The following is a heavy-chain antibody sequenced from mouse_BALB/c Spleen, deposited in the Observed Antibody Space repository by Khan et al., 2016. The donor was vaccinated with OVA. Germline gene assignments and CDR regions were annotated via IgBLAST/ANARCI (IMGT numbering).Heavy chain of an antibody. CDR1: GYSITSGYA. CDR2: ISYSGGT. J-gene: IGHJ2*01. V-gene: IGHV3-2*02. CDR3: ARGNYYGYYFDY. D-gene: IGHD1-1*01. Sequence: EVQLVETGPGLVKPSQSLSLTCTVTGYSITSGYAWNWLRQFPGNKLEWMGYISYSGGTSYTPSLKSRISITRDTSKNQFFLQLNSVTTEDTATXYCARGNYYGYYFDYWGQGTPLTVSS.